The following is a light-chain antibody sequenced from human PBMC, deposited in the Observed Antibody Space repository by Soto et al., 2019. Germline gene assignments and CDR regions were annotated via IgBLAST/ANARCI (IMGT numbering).Light chain of an antibody. V-gene: IGKV1-5*01. Sequence: DIQMSQSPSTLSASVGDRVTITCRASQSISSWLAWYQQKPGKAPKLLIYDASSLQSGVPSRFSGSGSGTEFTLTICSLQPDDFATYYCQQYDSYSPYTFGQGTKLETK. CDR2: DAS. CDR1: QSISSW. CDR3: QQYDSYSPYT. J-gene: IGKJ2*01.